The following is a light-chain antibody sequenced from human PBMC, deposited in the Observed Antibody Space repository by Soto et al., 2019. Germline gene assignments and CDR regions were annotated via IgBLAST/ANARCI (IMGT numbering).Light chain of an antibody. Sequence: SVLTQPASVSGSPGQSITISCAGTSSDVGGYNYVSWYQQHPGKAPKLMIYEVNYRPSGVSDRFSGSKSGNTASLTISGLQAEDEADYYCSSYTTSSTQVFGGGTKLTVL. CDR1: SSDVGGYNY. CDR3: SSYTTSSTQV. CDR2: EVN. J-gene: IGLJ3*02. V-gene: IGLV2-14*01.